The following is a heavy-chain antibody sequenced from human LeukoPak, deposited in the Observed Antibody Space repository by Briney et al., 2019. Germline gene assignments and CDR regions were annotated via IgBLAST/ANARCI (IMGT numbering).Heavy chain of an antibody. CDR1: GYTFTNYD. D-gene: IGHD5-18*01. Sequence: ASVTVSCKASGYTFTNYDINWVRQATGQGREWMGWMNPNSGNTGYAQKFQGRVTITRNTSISTAYMELSSLRSEDTAVYYCARAGYSYGPYYYYYMDVWGKGTTVTVSS. V-gene: IGHV1-8*03. CDR2: MNPNSGNT. J-gene: IGHJ6*03. CDR3: ARAGYSYGPYYYYYMDV.